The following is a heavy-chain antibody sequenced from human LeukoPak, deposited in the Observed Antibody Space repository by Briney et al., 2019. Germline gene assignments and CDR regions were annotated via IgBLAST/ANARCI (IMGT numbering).Heavy chain of an antibody. D-gene: IGHD6-6*01. J-gene: IGHJ4*02. CDR2: IYPGDSDT. Sequence: GESLKISCTGYGYSFPSYWIGWARQMPGKGLGWMVIIYPGDSDTRYSPSFQGQVTISANKSISTAYLQWSSLKASDTAMYYCARSKYSSSSFDYWGQGTLVTVSS. CDR3: ARSKYSSSSFDY. CDR1: GYSFPSYW. V-gene: IGHV5-51*01.